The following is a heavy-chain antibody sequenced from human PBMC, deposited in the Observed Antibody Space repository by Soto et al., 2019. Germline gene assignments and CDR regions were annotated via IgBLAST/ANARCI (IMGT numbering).Heavy chain of an antibody. D-gene: IGHD6-6*01. CDR2: INPNSGGT. J-gene: IGHJ4*02. V-gene: IGHV1-2*04. CDR1: GYTFTGYY. Sequence: GASVKVSCKASGYTFTGYYMHWVRQAPGQGLEWMGWINPNSGGTNYAQKFQGWVTMTRDTSISTAYMELSRLRSDDTAVYYCARSEYSSSSGGGYYFDYWGQGTLVTVSS. CDR3: ARSEYSSSSGGGYYFDY.